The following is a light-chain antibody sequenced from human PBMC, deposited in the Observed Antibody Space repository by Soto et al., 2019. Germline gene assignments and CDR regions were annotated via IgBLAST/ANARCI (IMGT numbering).Light chain of an antibody. V-gene: IGKV1-5*01. J-gene: IGKJ1*01. CDR1: QTITTW. CDR2: DAS. CDR3: QQYNSYWT. Sequence: GDRVTITCRASQTITTWMAWYQQKPGKAPKLLVYDASSLESGVPSRFSGSGSGTEFTLTISSLQPDDFATYYCQQYNSYWTFGQGTKVDIK.